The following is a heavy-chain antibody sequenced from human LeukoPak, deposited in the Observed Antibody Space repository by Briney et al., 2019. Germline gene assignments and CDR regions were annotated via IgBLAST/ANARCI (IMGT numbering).Heavy chain of an antibody. CDR2: MNPNSGNT. J-gene: IGHJ4*02. CDR1: GYTFTGYY. D-gene: IGHD3-3*01. V-gene: IGHV1-8*03. Sequence: GASVKVSCKASGYTFTGYYMHWVRQAPGQGLEWMGWMNPNSGNTGYAQKFQGRVTITRNTSISTAYMELSSLRSEDTAVYYCARGGSFWSGYYTPDYWGQGTLVTVSS. CDR3: ARGGSFWSGYYTPDY.